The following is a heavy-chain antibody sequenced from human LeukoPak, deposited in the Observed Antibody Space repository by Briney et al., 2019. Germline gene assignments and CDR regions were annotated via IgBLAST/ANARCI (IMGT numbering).Heavy chain of an antibody. V-gene: IGHV4-61*01. D-gene: IGHD2-15*01. Sequence: PSETLSLTCTVSGGSVSSGSYYWSWIRQPPGKGLEWIGYIYYSGSTNYNPSLKSRVTISVDTSKNQFSLKLSSVTAADTAVYYCARGPSFVVVVAATDYYYYYGMDVWGQGTTVTVSS. CDR3: ARGPSFVVVVAATDYYYYYGMDV. J-gene: IGHJ6*02. CDR1: GGSVSSGSYY. CDR2: IYYSGST.